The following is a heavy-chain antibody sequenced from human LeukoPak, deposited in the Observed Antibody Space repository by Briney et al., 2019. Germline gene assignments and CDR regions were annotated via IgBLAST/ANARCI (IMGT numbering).Heavy chain of an antibody. CDR3: ARDSSTVTTRHFDY. J-gene: IGHJ4*02. D-gene: IGHD4-17*01. V-gene: IGHV4-31*03. Sequence: SQTLSLTCTVSGGSISSGGYYWSWIRQHPGKGLECIGYVYYTGSTYYNPSLKSRVTISVDTSRNQFSLKLKSVTAADTAVYYCARDSSTVTTRHFDYWGQGILVTVSS. CDR1: GGSISSGGYY. CDR2: VYYTGST.